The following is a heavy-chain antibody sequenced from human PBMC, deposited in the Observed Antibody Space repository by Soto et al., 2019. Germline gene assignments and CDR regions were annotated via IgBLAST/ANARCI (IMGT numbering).Heavy chain of an antibody. V-gene: IGHV1-2*04. J-gene: IGHJ6*02. CDR1: GYTFTGYY. Sequence: RASVKVSCKASGYTFTGYYMHWVRQAPGQGLEWMGWINPNSGGTNYAQKFQGWVTMTRDTSISTADMELSRLRSDDTAVYYCARESPIVLMVYAIRDYYGMDVWGQGTTVTVSS. D-gene: IGHD2-8*01. CDR3: ARESPIVLMVYAIRDYYGMDV. CDR2: INPNSGGT.